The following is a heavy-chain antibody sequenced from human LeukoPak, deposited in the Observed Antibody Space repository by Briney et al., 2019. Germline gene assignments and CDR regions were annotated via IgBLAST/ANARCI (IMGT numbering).Heavy chain of an antibody. CDR2: IYPGDSDT. V-gene: IGHV5-51*01. CDR3: ARQGLVAGIRFDY. CDR1: GYSFTRYW. D-gene: IGHD6-19*01. J-gene: IGHJ4*02. Sequence: GESLKISCKGSGYSFTRYWIGWVRQMPGKGLEWVGIIYPGDSDTTYSPSFQGQVTISADKSISTAYLQWSSLKASDTAMYYCARQGLVAGIRFDYWGQGTLVTVSS.